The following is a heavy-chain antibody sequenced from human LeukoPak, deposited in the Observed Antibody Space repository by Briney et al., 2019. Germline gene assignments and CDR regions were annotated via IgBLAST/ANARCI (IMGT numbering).Heavy chain of an antibody. J-gene: IGHJ6*02. CDR3: ARGLNVIIGSTSCYGSLLCRGHTLDRSMDV. Sequence: SETLSLTCAVYGGSFSGYYWSWIRQPPGKGLEWIGEINHSGSTNYNPSLKSRVTISVDTSKNQFSLKLSSVTAADTAVYYCARGLNVIIGSTSCYGSLLCRGHTLDRSMDVWGQGTTVTVSS. CDR2: INHSGST. D-gene: IGHD2-2*01. CDR1: GGSFSGYY. V-gene: IGHV4-34*01.